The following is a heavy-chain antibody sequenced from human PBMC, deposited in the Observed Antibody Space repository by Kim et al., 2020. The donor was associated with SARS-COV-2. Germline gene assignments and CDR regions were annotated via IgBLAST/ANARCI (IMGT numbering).Heavy chain of an antibody. J-gene: IGHJ6*02. CDR3: AKELIVVVPAAMNYGMDV. D-gene: IGHD2-2*01. V-gene: IGHV3-33*06. Sequence: KGRFTISRDNSKNTLYLQMNSLRAEDTAVYYCAKELIVVVPAAMNYGMDVWGQGTTVTVSS.